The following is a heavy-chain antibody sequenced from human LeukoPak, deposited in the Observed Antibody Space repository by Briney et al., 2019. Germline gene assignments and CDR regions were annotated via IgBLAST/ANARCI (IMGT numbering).Heavy chain of an antibody. CDR1: GFTFSSYG. CDR2: ISGSGGST. CDR3: AKVRHFGYYYGSGSGRGVFDY. D-gene: IGHD3-10*01. J-gene: IGHJ4*02. Sequence: GGSLRLSCAASGFTFSSYGMSWVRQAPGKGLEWVSAISGSGGSTYYADSVKGRFTISRDNSKNTLYLQMNSLRAEDTAVYYCAKVRHFGYYYGSGSGRGVFDYWGQGTLVTVSS. V-gene: IGHV3-23*01.